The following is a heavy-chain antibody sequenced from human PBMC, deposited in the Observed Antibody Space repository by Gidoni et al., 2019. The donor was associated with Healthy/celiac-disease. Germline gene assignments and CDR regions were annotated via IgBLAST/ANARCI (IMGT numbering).Heavy chain of an antibody. CDR1: GFTFSGSA. J-gene: IGHJ3*02. CDR3: TRKASEDNWNDANAFDI. CDR2: IRSKANSYAT. V-gene: IGHV3-73*02. D-gene: IGHD1-20*01. Sequence: VQLVESGGGLVQPGGSLKLSCAASGFTFSGSAMHWVRQASGKALGWVGRIRSKANSYATAYAASVKGRFTISRDDSKNTAYLQMNSLKTEDTAVYYCTRKASEDNWNDANAFDIWGQGTMVTVSS.